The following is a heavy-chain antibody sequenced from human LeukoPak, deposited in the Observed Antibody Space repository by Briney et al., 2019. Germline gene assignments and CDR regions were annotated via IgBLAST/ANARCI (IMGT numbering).Heavy chain of an antibody. CDR3: VRELPPVVQYYFDH. CDR1: GFTFSDYG. Sequence: PGRSLRLSCAASGFTFSDYGMHWVRQAPGKGLEWVAVIWYDGSNIYYAASVKGRFTISRDNSRNTLYLQMNSLRAEDTAVYYCVRELPPVVQYYFDHWGPGTLVAVSS. V-gene: IGHV3-33*01. D-gene: IGHD2-21*01. J-gene: IGHJ4*02. CDR2: IWYDGSNI.